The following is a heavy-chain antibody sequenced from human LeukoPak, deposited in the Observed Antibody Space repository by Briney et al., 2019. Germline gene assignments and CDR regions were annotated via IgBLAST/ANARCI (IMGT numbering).Heavy chain of an antibody. D-gene: IGHD2-21*01. J-gene: IGHJ4*02. CDR1: GFTFSSFG. V-gene: IGHV3-30*02. CDR2: IRYEGSNK. Sequence: GGSLRLSCAASGFTFSSFGMHWVRQAPGNGLEWVAFIRYEGSNKKYADAVTGRFTISRDNSKNTLYLQMSSLRAEDTAVYYCAKRRGEDYLDYWGQGTLVTVSS. CDR3: AKRRGEDYLDY.